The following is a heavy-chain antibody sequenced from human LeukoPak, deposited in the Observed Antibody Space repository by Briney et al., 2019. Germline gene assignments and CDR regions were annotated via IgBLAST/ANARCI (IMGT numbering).Heavy chain of an antibody. Sequence: SQTLSLTCTVSGGSISSGSYYWSWIRQPAGKGLEWIGRVYTSGSTDYNPSLKSRVTISVDMSKNQFSLKLSSVTAADTAVYYCARTIAYCGGDCYEGHYYYYYMDVWGKGTTVTVSS. V-gene: IGHV4-61*02. D-gene: IGHD2-21*02. CDR2: VYTSGST. J-gene: IGHJ6*03. CDR3: ARTIAYCGGDCYEGHYYYYYMDV. CDR1: GGSISSGSYY.